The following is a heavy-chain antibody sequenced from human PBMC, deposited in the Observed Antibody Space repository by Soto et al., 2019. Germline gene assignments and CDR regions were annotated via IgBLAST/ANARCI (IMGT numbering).Heavy chain of an antibody. CDR2: IKSKTDGGTT. CDR1: GFTFSNAW. D-gene: IGHD2-15*01. V-gene: IGHV3-15*07. Sequence: LRLSCAASGFTFSNAWMNWVRQAPGKGLEWVGRIKSKTDGGTTDYAAPVKGRFTISRDDSKNTLYLQMNSLKTEDTAVYYCTTDVVVVAATMNTDVWGQGTTVTVSS. CDR3: TTDVVVVAATMNTDV. J-gene: IGHJ6*02.